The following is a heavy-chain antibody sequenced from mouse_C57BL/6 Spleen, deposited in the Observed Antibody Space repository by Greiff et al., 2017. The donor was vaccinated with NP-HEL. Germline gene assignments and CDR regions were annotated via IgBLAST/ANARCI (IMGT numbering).Heavy chain of an antibody. J-gene: IGHJ3*01. Sequence: QVQLKQSGAELVRPGTSVKVSCKASGYAFTNYLIEWVKQRPGQGLEWIGVINPGSGGTNYNEKFKGKATLTADKSSSTAYMQLSSLTSEDSAVYFCARYHYDYDGGFAYWGQGTLVTVSA. V-gene: IGHV1-54*01. D-gene: IGHD2-4*01. CDR1: GYAFTNYL. CDR3: ARYHYDYDGGFAY. CDR2: INPGSGGT.